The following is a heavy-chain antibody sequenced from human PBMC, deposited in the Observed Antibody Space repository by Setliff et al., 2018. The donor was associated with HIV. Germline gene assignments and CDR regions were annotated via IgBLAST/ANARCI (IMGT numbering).Heavy chain of an antibody. J-gene: IGHJ6*02. V-gene: IGHV1-69*05. CDR3: ARDLMGARDYYGMDV. CDR1: GGTFSSYA. CDR2: SIPMYGTS. D-gene: IGHD1-26*01. Sequence: SVKVSCKASGGTFSSYAISWVRQAPGQGLEWMGGSIPMYGTSNYAQKFQGRVTITTDESTSTAYMELSRLRSDDTAVYYCARDLMGARDYYGMDVWGQGTTVTVS.